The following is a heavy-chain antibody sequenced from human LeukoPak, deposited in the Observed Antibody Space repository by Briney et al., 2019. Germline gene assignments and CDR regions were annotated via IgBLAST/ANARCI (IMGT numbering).Heavy chain of an antibody. CDR1: GFTFSSYW. CDR2: INSDGSST. Sequence: PGGSLRLSCAASGFTFSSYWMHWVRQAPGKGLVWVSRINSDGSSTSYADSVKGRFTISRDNAKNTLYLQMNSLRAEDTAVYYCAREQDDYYGSGAHAFDIWGQGTMVTVSS. D-gene: IGHD3-10*01. V-gene: IGHV3-74*01. J-gene: IGHJ3*02. CDR3: AREQDDYYGSGAHAFDI.